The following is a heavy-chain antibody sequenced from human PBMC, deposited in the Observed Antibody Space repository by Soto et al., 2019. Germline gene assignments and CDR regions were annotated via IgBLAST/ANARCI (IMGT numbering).Heavy chain of an antibody. CDR2: ISAYNGNT. CDR3: ARDWETTVTTQPDY. Sequence: QVQRVQSGAEVKKPGASVKVSCKASGYTFTSYGSSWVRQAPGQGLEWMGWISAYNGNTNYAQKLQGRVTMTTDTSTTTAYMELRSLRSDDTAVYYCARDWETTVTTQPDYWGQGTLVTVSS. D-gene: IGHD4-17*01. J-gene: IGHJ4*02. CDR1: GYTFTSYG. V-gene: IGHV1-18*01.